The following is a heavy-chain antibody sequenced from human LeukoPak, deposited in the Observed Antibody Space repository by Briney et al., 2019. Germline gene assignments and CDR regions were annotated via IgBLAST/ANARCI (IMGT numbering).Heavy chain of an antibody. J-gene: IGHJ4*02. V-gene: IGHV4-39*01. CDR2: IYYSGST. CDR1: GGSISSSSYY. Sequence: SETLSLTCTVSGGSISSSSYYWGWIRRPPGKGLEWIVSIYYSGSTYYNPSLKSRVTISVDTSKNQFSLKLSSVTAADTAVYYCARHKPPGRITRNYYFDYWGQGTLVTVSS. CDR3: ARHKPPGRITRNYYFDY. D-gene: IGHD1-14*01.